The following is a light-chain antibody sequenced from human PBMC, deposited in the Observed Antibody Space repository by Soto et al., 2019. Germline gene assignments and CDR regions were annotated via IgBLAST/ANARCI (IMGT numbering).Light chain of an antibody. V-gene: IGKV3-20*01. CDR3: QQYANSPYT. CDR2: GAS. CDR1: RRVSSLY. J-gene: IGKJ2*01. Sequence: EVVFTQSPGILSLSSGGRATPLFRASRRVSSLYLAWYQQKPGQAPRLLIYGASNRAAGIPDRFSGSGSGTDFTLTISRLEPEDFAVYTCQQYANSPYTFGQGTKVDIK.